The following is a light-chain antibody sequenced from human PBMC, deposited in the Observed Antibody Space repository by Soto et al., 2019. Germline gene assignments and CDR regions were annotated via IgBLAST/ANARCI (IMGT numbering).Light chain of an antibody. CDR3: QQVNSFPPT. V-gene: IGKV1-12*01. J-gene: IGKJ4*01. CDR2: AAS. CDR1: QGISIW. Sequence: DIQMAQSPSSLSASVGDRVTISCRASQGISIWLAWYQQKPGKAPKLLVYAASNLQRGVPSRFSGSGSGTHFTLTISSLQPEDFATYYCQQVNSFPPTFGGGTKVDIK.